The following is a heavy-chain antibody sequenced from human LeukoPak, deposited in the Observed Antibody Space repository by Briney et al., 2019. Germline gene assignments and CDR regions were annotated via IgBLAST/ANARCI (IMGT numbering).Heavy chain of an antibody. Sequence: QPGGSLRLSCVASGFTFSSYALNWVRQAPGKGLEWVSYISGNSGAIFYVDSVKGRFTISRDSTKNSLYLQMNSLRDEDTAVYYCARGTPTFFDHWGQGALVTVSS. V-gene: IGHV3-48*02. CDR2: ISGNSGAI. J-gene: IGHJ4*02. CDR1: GFTFSSYA. CDR3: ARGTPTFFDH. D-gene: IGHD3-16*01.